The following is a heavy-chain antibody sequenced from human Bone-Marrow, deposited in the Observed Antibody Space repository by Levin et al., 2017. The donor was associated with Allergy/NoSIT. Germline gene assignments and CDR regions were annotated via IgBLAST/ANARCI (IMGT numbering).Heavy chain of an antibody. V-gene: IGHV3-33*06. CDR3: AKRCPYCGGDSFDY. CDR2: IWSDGSKQ. Sequence: PGGSLRLTCAASGFPFSTSGMHWVRQAPGKGLEWVGVIWSDGSKQFYGDSVKGRFTISRDTSKNSLYLQMNSLRAEDTAIYYCAKRCPYCGGDSFDYWGRGTLVTVSS. D-gene: IGHD2-21*02. CDR1: GFPFSTSG. J-gene: IGHJ4*02.